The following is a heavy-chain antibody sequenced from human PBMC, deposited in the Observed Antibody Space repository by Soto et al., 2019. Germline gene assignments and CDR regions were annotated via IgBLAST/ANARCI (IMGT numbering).Heavy chain of an antibody. CDR3: ARFKFVNRGYYFDY. J-gene: IGHJ4*02. Sequence: GGSLRLSCAASGFTFSSYEMNWVRQAPGKGLEWVSYISSSGSTIYYADSVKGRFTISRDNAKNSLYLQMNSLRAEDTAVYYCARFKFVNRGYYFDYWGQGTRVTVS. CDR1: GFTFSSYE. V-gene: IGHV3-48*03. CDR2: ISSSGSTI.